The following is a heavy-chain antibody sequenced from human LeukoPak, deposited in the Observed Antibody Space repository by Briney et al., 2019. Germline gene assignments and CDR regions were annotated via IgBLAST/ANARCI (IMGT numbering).Heavy chain of an antibody. D-gene: IGHD6-19*01. CDR3: AREKQWLVRGFDY. CDR2: ISNSGGST. J-gene: IGHJ4*02. Sequence: GGSLRLSCAASGFTIMNSAMNWVRQAPGKGLEWVSAISNSGGSTYYADSVKGRFTISRDNSKNTLYLQMNSLRAEDTAVYYCAREKQWLVRGFDYWGQGTLVTVSS. V-gene: IGHV3-23*01. CDR1: GFTIMNSA.